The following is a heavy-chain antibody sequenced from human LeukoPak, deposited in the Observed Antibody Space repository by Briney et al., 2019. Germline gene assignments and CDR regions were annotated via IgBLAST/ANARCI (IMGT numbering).Heavy chain of an antibody. J-gene: IGHJ6*03. Sequence: HRASVKVSCKASGGTFSSYAISWVRQAPGQGLEWMGGIIPIFGTANYAQKFQGRVTITADESTSTAYMELSSLRSEDTAVYYCARGNLAVTTMDYYYYMDVWGKGTTVTVSS. D-gene: IGHD4-11*01. CDR2: IIPIFGTA. V-gene: IGHV1-69*13. CDR3: ARGNLAVTTMDYYYYMDV. CDR1: GGTFSSYA.